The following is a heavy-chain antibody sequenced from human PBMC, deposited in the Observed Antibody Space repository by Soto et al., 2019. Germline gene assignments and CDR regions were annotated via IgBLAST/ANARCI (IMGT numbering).Heavy chain of an antibody. CDR1: GYTFTSYG. CDR3: ERDYVSLTIVGAQDAFDI. D-gene: IGHD1-26*01. V-gene: IGHV1-18*01. Sequence: ASVKVSCKASGYTFTSYGISWVRQAPGQGLEWMGWISAYNGNTNYAQKLQGRVTMTTDTSTSTAYMELRSLRSDDTAVYYCERDYVSLTIVGAQDAFDIWGQGTMVTVS. J-gene: IGHJ3*02. CDR2: ISAYNGNT.